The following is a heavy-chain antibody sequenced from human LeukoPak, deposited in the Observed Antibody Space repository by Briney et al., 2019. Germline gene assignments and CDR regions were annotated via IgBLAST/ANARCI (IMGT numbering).Heavy chain of an antibody. CDR2: IYYSGST. CDR3: ARDLRYSYGSYWYFDL. CDR1: SGSITSTSYY. D-gene: IGHD5-18*01. Sequence: SETLSLTCTVSSGSITSTSYYWGWIRQPPGKGLEWIGIIYYSGSTSYNPSLKSRVTISVDTSKNQFSLKLSSVTAADTAVYYCARDLRYSYGSYWYFDLWGRGTLVTVSS. V-gene: IGHV4-39*07. J-gene: IGHJ2*01.